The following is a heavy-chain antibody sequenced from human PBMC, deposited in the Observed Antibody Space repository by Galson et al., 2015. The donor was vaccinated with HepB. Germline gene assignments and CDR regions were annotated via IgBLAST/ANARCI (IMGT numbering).Heavy chain of an antibody. CDR1: GGSVSSAGYY. CDR3: ARSTPMQFYFGMDV. V-gene: IGHV4-61*08. D-gene: IGHD6-19*01. Sequence: LSLTCTVSGGSVSSAGYYWSWIRQPPGKGLEWIGYIYNSGSTKYNPSLKSRVTISVDTSKNQFSLKLSSVTAADTAVYYCARSTPMQFYFGMDVWGQGTTATVSS. CDR2: IYNSGST. J-gene: IGHJ6*02.